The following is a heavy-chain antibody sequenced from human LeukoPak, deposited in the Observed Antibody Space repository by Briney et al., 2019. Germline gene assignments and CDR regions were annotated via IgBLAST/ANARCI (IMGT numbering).Heavy chain of an antibody. CDR3: MRDSGDGDYEPLDS. V-gene: IGHV3-53*01. D-gene: IGHD4-17*01. CDR1: VCIVSSSY. J-gene: IGHJ4*02. Sequence: GVSLRLSCAASVCIVSSSYMNWVRKAPWKGLEWVSIIYRDGKTFYADYVKGRFTISRDSSKNTLYLQMNSLKAEDTAVYYCMRDSGDGDYEPLDSWGQGTLVTVSS. CDR2: IYRDGKT.